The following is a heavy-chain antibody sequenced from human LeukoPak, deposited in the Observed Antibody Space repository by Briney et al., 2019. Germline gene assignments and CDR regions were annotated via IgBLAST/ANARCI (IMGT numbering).Heavy chain of an antibody. J-gene: IGHJ3*01. CDR1: GESFSGYY. CDR2: INHSGST. Sequence: SETLSLTCAVYGESFSGYYWSWIRQPPGKGLEWIGEINHSGSTNYNPSLKSRVTISVETSKNQFSLKLNSVTAADTAVYYCAREWSAFDVWGQGTMVIVSS. CDR3: AREWSAFDV. V-gene: IGHV4-34*01. D-gene: IGHD1-26*01.